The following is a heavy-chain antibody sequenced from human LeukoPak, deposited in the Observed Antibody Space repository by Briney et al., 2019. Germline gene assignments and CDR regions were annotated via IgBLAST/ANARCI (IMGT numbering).Heavy chain of an antibody. CDR2: INPNSGGT. D-gene: IGHD2-15*01. CDR3: ARDKGYCSGGSCGYFDY. Sequence: ASVKVSCKASGYTFTGYYMHWVRQAPGQGLEWMGWINPNSGGTNYAQKFQGRVTMTRDTSISTAYMELSRLRSDDTAVYYCARDKGYCSGGSCGYFDYWGQGTLVTVSS. J-gene: IGHJ4*02. CDR1: GYTFTGYY. V-gene: IGHV1-2*02.